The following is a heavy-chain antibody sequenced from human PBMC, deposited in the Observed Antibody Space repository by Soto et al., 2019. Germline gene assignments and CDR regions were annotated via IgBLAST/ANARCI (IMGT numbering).Heavy chain of an antibody. Sequence: QVQLVQSGAEVKKPGSSVKVSCKASGGTFSSYSISWVRQAPGQGLEWMGGSIPIFRTANYAQKFQGRVTITADESTGTVYMELSSLRSEDTAVYYCARGGQNRNATYYYDMDLWGQGTTVSVPS. J-gene: IGHJ6*01. CDR1: GGTFSSYS. CDR3: ARGGQNRNATYYYDMDL. D-gene: IGHD1-26*01. V-gene: IGHV1-69*01. CDR2: SIPIFRTA.